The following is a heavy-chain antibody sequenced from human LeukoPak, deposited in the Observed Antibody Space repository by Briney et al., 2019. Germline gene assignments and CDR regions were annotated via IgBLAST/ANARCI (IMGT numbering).Heavy chain of an antibody. Sequence: ASVNVSCKASGYTFTSYGISWVRQAPGQGLEWMGWISAYNGNTNYAQKLQGRVTMTTDTSTSTAYMELRSLRSDDTAVYYCARVRGGYYYDSSGYWDYWGQGTLVTVSS. CDR2: ISAYNGNT. J-gene: IGHJ4*02. D-gene: IGHD3-22*01. V-gene: IGHV1-18*01. CDR1: GYTFTSYG. CDR3: ARVRGGYYYDSSGYWDY.